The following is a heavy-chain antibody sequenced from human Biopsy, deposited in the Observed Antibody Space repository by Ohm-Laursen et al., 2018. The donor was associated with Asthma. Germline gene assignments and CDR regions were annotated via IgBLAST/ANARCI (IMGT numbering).Heavy chain of an antibody. CDR3: AKAREDIVVVVAVSDS. Sequence: GSLRLSCAASGFSFNSYGMHWVRQPPGKGLEWVSAISGSGGSTYYADSVKGRFTISRDNSKNTLHLQMNSLRAEDTAVYYCAKAREDIVVVVAVSDSWGQGTLVTVSS. D-gene: IGHD2-15*01. CDR1: GFSFNSYG. CDR2: ISGSGGST. V-gene: IGHV3-23*01. J-gene: IGHJ4*02.